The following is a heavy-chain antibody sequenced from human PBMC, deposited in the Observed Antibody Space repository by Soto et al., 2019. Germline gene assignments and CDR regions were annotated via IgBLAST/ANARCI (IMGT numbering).Heavy chain of an antibody. CDR3: ARDVYSSGWYKRTRGSDAFDI. Sequence: ASVKVSCKASGYTFTSYGISWVRQAPGQGLEWMGWISAYNGNTNYAQKLQGRVTMTTDTSTSTAYMELRSLRSDDTAVYYCARDVYSSGWYKRTRGSDAFDIWGQGTMVTVSS. V-gene: IGHV1-18*01. D-gene: IGHD6-19*01. CDR1: GYTFTSYG. J-gene: IGHJ3*02. CDR2: ISAYNGNT.